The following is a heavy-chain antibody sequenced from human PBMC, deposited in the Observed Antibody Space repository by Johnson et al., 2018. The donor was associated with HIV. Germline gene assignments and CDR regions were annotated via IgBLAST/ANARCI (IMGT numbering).Heavy chain of an antibody. D-gene: IGHD1-26*01. J-gene: IGHJ3*02. CDR2: IKGDGSEK. CDR3: ARGLRVGAIDAFDI. V-gene: IGHV3-7*05. Sequence: WVRQAPGKGLEWVANIKGDGSEKYYVDSVKGRFTISRDNAKNSLYVQMNSLRAEDTAVYYCARGLRVGAIDAFDIWGQGTTVTVSS.